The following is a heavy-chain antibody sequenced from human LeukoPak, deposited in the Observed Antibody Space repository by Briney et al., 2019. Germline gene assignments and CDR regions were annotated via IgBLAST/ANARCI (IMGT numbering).Heavy chain of an antibody. Sequence: SETLSLTCTVSGGSISPYYWSWIRQPPGKGLEWRGYISYSGNTEYKPSLKSRVAMSVDTSKNKFSLRLSSVTAADTAVYYCARSTESTMFIDYWGQGTLVTVSS. V-gene: IGHV4-59*01. CDR3: ARSTESTMFIDY. CDR2: ISYSGNT. J-gene: IGHJ4*02. D-gene: IGHD3-10*02. CDR1: GGSISPYY.